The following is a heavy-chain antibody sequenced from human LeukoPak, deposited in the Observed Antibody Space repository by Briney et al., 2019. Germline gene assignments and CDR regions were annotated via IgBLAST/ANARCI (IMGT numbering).Heavy chain of an antibody. J-gene: IGHJ4*02. CDR1: GFTFSSYA. D-gene: IGHD6-19*01. CDR2: ISGSGGST. V-gene: IGHV3-23*01. CDR3: AKDQDSSGYPTNFAY. Sequence: PGGSLRLSCATSGFTFSSYAMSWVRQAPGMGLEWVSGISGSGGSTYYADSVKGRFTISRDNSKNTLYMQMNSLRAEDTAAYYCAKDQDSSGYPTNFAYWGQGTLVTVSS.